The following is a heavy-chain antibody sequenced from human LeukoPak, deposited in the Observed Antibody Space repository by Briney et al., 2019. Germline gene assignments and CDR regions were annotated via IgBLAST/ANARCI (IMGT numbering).Heavy chain of an antibody. CDR2: ISSSSTYI. CDR1: GFTFSRYS. CDR3: ARHGCPNCYRIDF. V-gene: IGHV3-21*01. Sequence: GGSLRLSCAASGFTFSRYSMNWFRQAPGKGLEWLSSISSSSTYIFYGDSVKGRFTISRDNAQNSLYLQMNSLRAEDTAVYYCARHGCPNCYRIDFWGQGTLVTVSS. D-gene: IGHD2-2*01. J-gene: IGHJ4*02.